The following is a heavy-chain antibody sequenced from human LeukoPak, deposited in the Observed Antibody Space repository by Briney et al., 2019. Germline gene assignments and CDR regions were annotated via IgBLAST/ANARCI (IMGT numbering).Heavy chain of an antibody. CDR1: GFPFSTFW. J-gene: IGHJ4*02. CDR3: VQGGHFDF. V-gene: IGHV3-7*01. D-gene: IGHD3-16*01. CDR2: INEDGSKK. Sequence: GGSLRLSCAASGFPFSTFWMTWGRQTPGKGPEWVANINEDGSKKYYVDSVKGRFTISRDNGKNSLYLQMNSLRADDTALYFCVQGGHFDFWGQGAPVTVSS.